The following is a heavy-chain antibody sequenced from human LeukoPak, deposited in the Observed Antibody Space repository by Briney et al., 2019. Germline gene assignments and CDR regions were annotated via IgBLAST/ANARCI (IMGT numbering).Heavy chain of an antibody. CDR2: INPNSGAT. D-gene: IGHD3-22*01. J-gene: IGHJ5*01. CDR1: GYTFIDYY. Sequence: ASVKVSCKASGYTFIDYYMHWVRQAPGQGLEWMGWINPNSGATNYAQNFQGRVTMTRDTSINTAYMELSRLRSDDTAGYYCRRVEYFHYSSRYYYSGSWGQGTLVTVSS. CDR3: RRVEYFHYSSRYYYSGS. V-gene: IGHV1-2*02.